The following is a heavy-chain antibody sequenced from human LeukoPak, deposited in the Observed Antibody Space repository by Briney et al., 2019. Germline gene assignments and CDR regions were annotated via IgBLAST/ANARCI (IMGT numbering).Heavy chain of an antibody. Sequence: GGSMRLSCAASGFSFRDHATNWVRQAPGQGPEWVSSLSETGETTDYADSVKGRFTISRDNSNNILYLQMDSLRADDTAVYCCVKQWLVGRWGQGTLVTVSS. D-gene: IGHD6-19*01. CDR1: GFSFRDHA. V-gene: IGHV3-23*01. J-gene: IGHJ4*02. CDR2: LSETGETT. CDR3: VKQWLVGR.